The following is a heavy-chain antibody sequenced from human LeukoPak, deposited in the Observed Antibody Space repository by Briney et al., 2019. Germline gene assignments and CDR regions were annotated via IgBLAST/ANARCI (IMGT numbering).Heavy chain of an antibody. J-gene: IGHJ4*02. CDR2: INHSGST. Sequence: SETLSLTCAVYGGSFSGYYWSWIRQPPGKGLEWIGEINHSGSTNYNPSLKSRVTISVDTSKNQFSLKLSSVTAADTAVYYCARPSIERTPGYSGYDFNGPPLANDYWGQGTLVTVSS. D-gene: IGHD5-12*01. CDR1: GGSFSGYY. V-gene: IGHV4-34*01. CDR3: ARPSIERTPGYSGYDFNGPPLANDY.